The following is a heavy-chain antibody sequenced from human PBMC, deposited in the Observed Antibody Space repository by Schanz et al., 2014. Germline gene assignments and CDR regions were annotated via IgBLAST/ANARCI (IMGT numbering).Heavy chain of an antibody. Sequence: QGQLVQSESELKKPGASVKVSCKASGYTFTSYGINWVRQAPGQGLEWMGWISAYNGNTNYAQKLQGRVTMTTDTSTSTAYMELRSLRSDDTAVYYCARGGYSSGWYDRDIAHFDYWGQGTLVTVSS. CDR1: GYTFTSYG. CDR2: ISAYNGNT. V-gene: IGHV1-18*01. CDR3: ARGGYSSGWYDRDIAHFDY. J-gene: IGHJ4*02. D-gene: IGHD6-19*01.